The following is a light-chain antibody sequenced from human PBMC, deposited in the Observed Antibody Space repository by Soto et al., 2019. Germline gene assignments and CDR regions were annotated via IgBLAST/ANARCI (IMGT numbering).Light chain of an antibody. CDR2: GAS. Sequence: EIVMTQSPATLSLSPGERATVSCRASQSVSSSYLSWYQQKPGQAPRLLIYGASTRATGIPARFSGSGSGTDFTLTISSLQPEDFAVYYCQQDYNLPRTFGQGTKVDIK. CDR1: QSVSSSY. J-gene: IGKJ1*01. CDR3: QQDYNLPRT. V-gene: IGKV3D-7*01.